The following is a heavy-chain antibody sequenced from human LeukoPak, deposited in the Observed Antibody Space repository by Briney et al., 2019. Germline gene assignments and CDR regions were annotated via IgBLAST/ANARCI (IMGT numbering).Heavy chain of an antibody. CDR2: INPDSGGT. CDR3: ARDLQSWGFDAFDI. V-gene: IGHV1-2*02. CDR1: GYTFTAYY. J-gene: IGHJ3*02. D-gene: IGHD3-16*01. Sequence: ASVKVSCKASGYTFTAYYIHWVRQAPGQGLEWMGWINPDSGGTNYAQNFQGRATMTRDTSISTAYMELSRLRSDDTAMYYCARDLQSWGFDAFDIWGQGTMVTVSS.